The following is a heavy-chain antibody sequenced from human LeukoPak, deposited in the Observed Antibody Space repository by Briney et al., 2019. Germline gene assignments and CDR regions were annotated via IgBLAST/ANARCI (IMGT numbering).Heavy chain of an antibody. CDR2: IYSTGVA. J-gene: IGHJ4*02. CDR3: ARSTLEYYHDSSLGY. D-gene: IGHD3-22*01. Sequence: PSETLSLTSTVPGGSISSGESCSWIRHYPGKGLEWIRHIYSTGVAPYNPSLDSRVSISVDTSRNQCSVKMSSVTAADTAVYYCARSTLEYYHDSSLGYWGQGTLVTVSS. V-gene: IGHV4-31*03. CDR1: GGSISSGES.